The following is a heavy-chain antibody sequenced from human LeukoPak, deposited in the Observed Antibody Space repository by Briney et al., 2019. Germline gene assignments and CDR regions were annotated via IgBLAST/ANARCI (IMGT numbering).Heavy chain of an antibody. CDR2: ISGSGGST. V-gene: IGHV3-23*01. CDR1: GFTFSSYA. D-gene: IGHD5/OR15-5a*01. Sequence: GGSLRLSCAASGFTFSSYAMSWVRQAPGKGLEWVSAISGSGGSTYYADSVKGRFTISRDNSKNTLYLQMNSLRAEDTAVYYCARGSGFYDYIDYWGQGTLVTVSS. CDR3: ARGSGFYDYIDY. J-gene: IGHJ4*02.